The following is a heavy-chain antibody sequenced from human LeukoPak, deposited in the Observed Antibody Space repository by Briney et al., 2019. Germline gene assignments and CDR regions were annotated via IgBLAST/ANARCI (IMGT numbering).Heavy chain of an antibody. Sequence: ASVKVSCKASGYTFTSYYMHWVRQAPGQGLEWMGIINPSGGSTSYAQKFQGRVTMTRDMSTSTVYMELSSLRSEDTAVYYCARDLVFRYYDFWSGYYYMDVWGKGTTVTVSS. D-gene: IGHD3-3*01. V-gene: IGHV1-46*01. CDR2: INPSGGST. CDR3: ARDLVFRYYDFWSGYYYMDV. J-gene: IGHJ6*03. CDR1: GYTFTSYY.